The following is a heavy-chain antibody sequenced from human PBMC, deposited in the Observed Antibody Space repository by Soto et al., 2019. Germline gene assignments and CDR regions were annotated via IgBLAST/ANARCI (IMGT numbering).Heavy chain of an antibody. J-gene: IGHJ3*02. V-gene: IGHV1-18*01. Sequence: ASAKVSCKASGYTFTSYGISWVRQAPGQGLEWMGWISAYKGNTNYAQKFQGRVTITADESTSTAYMELSSMRSEDTVVYYCARGSHIAQLHDAFDIWGQGTMVTVSS. CDR1: GYTFTSYG. CDR2: ISAYKGNT. CDR3: ARGSHIAQLHDAFDI. D-gene: IGHD1-7*01.